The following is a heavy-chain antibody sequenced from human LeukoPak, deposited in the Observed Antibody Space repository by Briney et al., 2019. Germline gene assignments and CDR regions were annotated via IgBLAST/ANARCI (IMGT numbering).Heavy chain of an antibody. CDR2: IYSAGST. J-gene: IGHJ4*02. V-gene: IGHV3-53*01. D-gene: IGHD3-10*01. CDR1: GFTVSSNY. Sequence: PGGSLRLSCAASGFTVSSNYMSWVRQTPGKGLEWVSIIYSAGSTYYADSVRGRFTTSRDSSKNTVCLQMNSLRAEDTAVYYCASGGMGARKYYSDPFHYWGQGTLVTISS. CDR3: ASGGMGARKYYSDPFHY.